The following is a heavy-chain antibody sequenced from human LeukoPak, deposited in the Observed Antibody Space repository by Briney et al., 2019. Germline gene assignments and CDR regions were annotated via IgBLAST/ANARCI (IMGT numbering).Heavy chain of an antibody. J-gene: IGHJ3*02. D-gene: IGHD3-16*02. Sequence: SVKASCKASGFTFTSSAMQWVRQARGQRLEWIGWIVVGSGNTNYAQKFQERVTITRDMSTSTAYMELSSLRSEDTAVYYCAAGDVWGSYRYAFDIWGQGTMVTVSS. CDR2: IVVGSGNT. CDR3: AAGDVWGSYRYAFDI. V-gene: IGHV1-58*02. CDR1: GFTFTSSA.